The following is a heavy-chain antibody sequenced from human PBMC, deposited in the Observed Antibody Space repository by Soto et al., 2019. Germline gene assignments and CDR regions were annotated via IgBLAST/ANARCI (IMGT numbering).Heavy chain of an antibody. CDR3: ARSAAYSSSYFFDY. Sequence: SGPTLVNPTQTLTLTCTFTGFSLRTSGMCVSWIRQPPGKALEWLALVDWDDDKYYNTSLRTRLTISRDTSKNQVILTMTNMDPVDTATYYFARSAAYSSSYFFDYWGQVSLVTVSS. J-gene: IGHJ4*02. D-gene: IGHD6-6*01. CDR1: GFSLRTSGMC. CDR2: VDWDDDK. V-gene: IGHV2-70*01.